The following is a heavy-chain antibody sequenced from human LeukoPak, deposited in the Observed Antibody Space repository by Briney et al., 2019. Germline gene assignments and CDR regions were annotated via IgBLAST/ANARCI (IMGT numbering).Heavy chain of an antibody. CDR2: ISAYNGNT. Sequence: ASVKVSCKASGYTFTSYGISWVRQAPGQGLEWMGWISAYNGNTNYAQKLQGRVTMTTDTSTSTAYMELRSLRSDDTAVYYCARDPPPSYSDSTTDYWGQGTLVTVSS. J-gene: IGHJ4*02. D-gene: IGHD3-22*01. V-gene: IGHV1-18*01. CDR3: ARDPPPSYSDSTTDY. CDR1: GYTFTSYG.